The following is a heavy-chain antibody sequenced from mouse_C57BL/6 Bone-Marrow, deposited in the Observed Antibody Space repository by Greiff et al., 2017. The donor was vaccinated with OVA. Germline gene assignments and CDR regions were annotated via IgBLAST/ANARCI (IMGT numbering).Heavy chain of an antibody. J-gene: IGHJ1*03. Sequence: VKLQQSGPGLVAPSQSLSITCTVSGFSLTSYAISWVRQPPGKGLEWLGVIWTGGGTNYNSALKSRLSISKDNSKSQVFLKMNSLQTDDTARYYCAASIYYGNYDWYFDVWGTGTTVTVSS. CDR2: IWTGGGT. D-gene: IGHD2-1*01. CDR3: AASIYYGNYDWYFDV. V-gene: IGHV2-9-1*01. CDR1: GFSLTSYA.